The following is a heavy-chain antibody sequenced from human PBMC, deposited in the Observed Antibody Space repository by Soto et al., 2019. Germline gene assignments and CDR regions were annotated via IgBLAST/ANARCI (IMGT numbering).Heavy chain of an antibody. Sequence: SETLSLTCTVSGGSISSSSYYWGWIRQPPGKGLEWIGSIYYSGSTYYNPSLKSRVTISVDTSKNQFSLKLSSVTAADTAVYYFAIHRDYYDSSGYYPLDRNDAFDIWGQGTMV. CDR2: IYYSGST. D-gene: IGHD3-22*01. CDR3: AIHRDYYDSSGYYPLDRNDAFDI. CDR1: GGSISSSSYY. V-gene: IGHV4-39*01. J-gene: IGHJ3*02.